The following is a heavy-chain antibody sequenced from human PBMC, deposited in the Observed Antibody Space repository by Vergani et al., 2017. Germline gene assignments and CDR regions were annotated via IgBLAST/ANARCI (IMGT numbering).Heavy chain of an antibody. Sequence: QVQLVQSGAEVKKPGASVKVSCKASGYTFTSYYMHWVRQAPGQGLEWMGIINPSGGSTSYAQKFQGRVTMTRDTSTSTVYLELSSLRSEDTAVYYCARESYSNYSFDYWGQGTLVTVSS. D-gene: IGHD4-11*01. CDR3: ARESYSNYSFDY. CDR2: INPSGGST. V-gene: IGHV1-46*03. CDR1: GYTFTSYY. J-gene: IGHJ4*02.